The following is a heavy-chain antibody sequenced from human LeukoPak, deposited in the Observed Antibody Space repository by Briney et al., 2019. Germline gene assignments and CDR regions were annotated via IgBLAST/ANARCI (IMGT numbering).Heavy chain of an antibody. CDR1: GYTFTSYG. V-gene: IGHV1-18*01. CDR3: ARFGGGITMVRGVIITGDAFGI. Sequence: ASVKVSCKASGYTFTSYGISWVRQAPGQGLEWMGWISAYNGNTNYAQKLQGRVTMTTDTSTSTAYMELRSLRSDDTAVYYCARFGGGITMVRGVIITGDAFGIWGQGTMVTVSS. CDR2: ISAYNGNT. D-gene: IGHD3-10*01. J-gene: IGHJ3*02.